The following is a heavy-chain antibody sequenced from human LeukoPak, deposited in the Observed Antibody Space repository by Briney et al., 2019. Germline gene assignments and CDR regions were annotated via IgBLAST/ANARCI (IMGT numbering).Heavy chain of an antibody. CDR3: ARDGDGDYYYNMDV. CDR2: ISSSSSYI. CDR1: GFTYSRHS. J-gene: IGHJ6*03. D-gene: IGHD7-27*01. V-gene: IGHV3-21*01. Sequence: PGGSLRLSCAASGFTYSRHSMNCVRQAPGKGLEWVSSISSSSSYIYYADSVKGRFTISRDNAKNSLYLQMNSLRAEDTAVFYCARDGDGDYYYNMDVWGKGTTVTVSS.